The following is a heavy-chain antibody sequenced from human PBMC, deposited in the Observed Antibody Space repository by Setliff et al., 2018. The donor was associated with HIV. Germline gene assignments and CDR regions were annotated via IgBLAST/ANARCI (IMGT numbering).Heavy chain of an antibody. D-gene: IGHD2-2*01. CDR3: ATVVPAAHFDY. J-gene: IGHJ4*02. Sequence: LSLTCPVSGGSISSGGYYWSWIRQHPGKGLEWIGYISYSGSTYYNPSLKSRVTISVDSSKSQFSLNLSSVTVADTAVYYCATVVPAAHFDYWGQGTLVTVSS. CDR1: GGSISSGGYY. V-gene: IGHV4-31*03. CDR2: ISYSGST.